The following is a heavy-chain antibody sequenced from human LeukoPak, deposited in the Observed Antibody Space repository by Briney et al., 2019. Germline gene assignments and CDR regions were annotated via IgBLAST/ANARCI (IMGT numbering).Heavy chain of an antibody. V-gene: IGHV3-7*01. D-gene: IGHD7-27*01. CDR1: GFTVDSNY. Sequence: GGSLRLSCAASGFTVDSNYLSWVRQAPGKGLEWVANIRGDGSRENYVDSVKGRFTVSSDNAKNSLYLEMSSLRAEDSAVYYCLKDYLGLWGQGTQVTVSS. CDR3: LKDYLGL. J-gene: IGHJ4*02. CDR2: IRGDGSRE.